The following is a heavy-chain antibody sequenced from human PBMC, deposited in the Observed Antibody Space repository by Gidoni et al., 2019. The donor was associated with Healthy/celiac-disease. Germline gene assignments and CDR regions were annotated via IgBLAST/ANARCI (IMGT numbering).Heavy chain of an antibody. CDR3: AKDQGQNPYSSGWFYYYYGMDV. CDR1: GFRVSPLA. CDR2: ISGSGGST. D-gene: IGHD6-19*01. J-gene: IGHJ6*02. V-gene: IGHV3-23*04. Sequence: EVQVVESGGGVVQPGGVLRPSWSGYGFRVSPLATIWGRPAPGKGLAWVSGISGSGGSTDYAESVKGRFTISRDNSKNTLYLQMNSLRAEDTAVYYCAKDQGQNPYSSGWFYYYYGMDVWGQGTTVTVSS.